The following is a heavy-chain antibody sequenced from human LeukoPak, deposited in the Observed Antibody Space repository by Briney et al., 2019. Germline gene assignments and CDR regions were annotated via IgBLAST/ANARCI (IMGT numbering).Heavy chain of an antibody. CDR1: GFTFDDYA. CDR2: ISWNSGSI. CDR3: AKDIGPKNSSGWYDY. V-gene: IGHV3-9*01. D-gene: IGHD6-19*01. Sequence: GGSLRLSCAASGFTFDDYAMHWVRQAPGKGLEWVSGISWNSGSIGYADSVKGRFTISRDNAKNSLYLQMNSLRAEDTALYYCAKDIGPKNSSGWYDYWGQGTLVTVSS. J-gene: IGHJ4*02.